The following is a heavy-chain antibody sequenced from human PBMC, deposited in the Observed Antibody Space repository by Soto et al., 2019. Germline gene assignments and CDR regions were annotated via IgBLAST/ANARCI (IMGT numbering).Heavy chain of an antibody. Sequence: SETLSLTCTVSGGSISSYYWSWIRQPPGKGLEWIGYIYYSGSTNYNPSLKSRVTISVDTSKNQFSLKLSSVTAADTAVYYCAIIVVVPAAIFGYYYYYMDVWGKGTTVTVSS. CDR1: GGSISSYY. CDR2: IYYSGST. CDR3: AIIVVVPAAIFGYYYYYMDV. V-gene: IGHV4-59*01. D-gene: IGHD2-2*01. J-gene: IGHJ6*03.